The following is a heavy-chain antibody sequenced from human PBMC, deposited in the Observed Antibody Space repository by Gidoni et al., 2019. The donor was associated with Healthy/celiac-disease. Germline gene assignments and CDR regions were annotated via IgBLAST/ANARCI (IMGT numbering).Heavy chain of an antibody. J-gene: IGHJ3*02. Sequence: EVQLVESGGGLVQPGGSLRLSCAASGFTFSIYWMHWVRQVPGKGLVWVSRITSDGSSTSYADSVKGRFTISRDNAKNTLYLQMNSLRAEDTAVYYCARDFWNGGDAFDIWGQGTMVSVSS. CDR2: ITSDGSST. CDR1: GFTFSIYW. D-gene: IGHD3-3*01. V-gene: IGHV3-74*01. CDR3: ARDFWNGGDAFDI.